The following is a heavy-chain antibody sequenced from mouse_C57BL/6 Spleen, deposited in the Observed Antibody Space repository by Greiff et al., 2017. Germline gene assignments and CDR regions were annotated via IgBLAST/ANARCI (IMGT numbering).Heavy chain of an antibody. CDR2: IDPSDSET. Sequence: VQLQQPGAELVRPGSSVKLSCKASGYTFTSYWMHWVKQRPIQGLEWIGNIDPSDSETHYNQKFKDKATLTVDKSSSTAYMQLSSLTSEDSAVYYWARGELRGAWFAYWGQGTLVTVSA. J-gene: IGHJ3*01. D-gene: IGHD1-1*01. V-gene: IGHV1-52*01. CDR3: ARGELRGAWFAY. CDR1: GYTFTSYW.